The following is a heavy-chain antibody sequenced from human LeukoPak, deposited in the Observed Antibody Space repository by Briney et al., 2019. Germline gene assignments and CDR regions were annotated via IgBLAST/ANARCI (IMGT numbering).Heavy chain of an antibody. J-gene: IGHJ4*02. V-gene: IGHV3-53*04. CDR1: GFTVSSNY. D-gene: IGHD4-17*01. CDR2: IYSGGST. CDR3: ASLKFYGDSYYFDY. Sequence: GGSLRLSCAASGFTVSSNYMSWVRQAPGKGLEWVSVIYSGGSTYYADSVKGRFTISRHNSKNTLYLQMNSLRAGDTAVYYCASLKFYGDSYYFDYWGQGTLVTVSS.